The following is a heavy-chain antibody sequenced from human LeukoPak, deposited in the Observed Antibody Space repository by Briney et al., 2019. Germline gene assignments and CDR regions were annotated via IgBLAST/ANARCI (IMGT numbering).Heavy chain of an antibody. CDR2: IIPIFGTA. CDR1: GGTFSSYA. J-gene: IGHJ4*02. Sequence: ASVKVSCKASGGTFSSYAISWVRQAPGQGLEWMGGIIPIFGTANYAQKFQGRVTITADESTSTAYMELSSLRSEDTAVYYCARGTRIFGVVIQYYFDYWGQGTLVTVSS. V-gene: IGHV1-69*13. D-gene: IGHD3-3*02. CDR3: ARGTRIFGVVIQYYFDY.